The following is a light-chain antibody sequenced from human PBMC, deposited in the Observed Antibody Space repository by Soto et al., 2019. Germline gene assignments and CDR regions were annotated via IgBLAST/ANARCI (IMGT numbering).Light chain of an antibody. V-gene: IGKV1-39*01. CDR3: QQSHSAPRT. CDR1: QSISSH. CDR2: AAS. J-gene: IGKJ4*01. Sequence: QMTQSPASLFASVGERVTITCRASQSISSHLNWYQQKVGQTPRLLIYAASTLQSDVPPRFSGSGSGTEFTLTISGLQREDFATYYCQQSHSAPRTFGGGTKIQI.